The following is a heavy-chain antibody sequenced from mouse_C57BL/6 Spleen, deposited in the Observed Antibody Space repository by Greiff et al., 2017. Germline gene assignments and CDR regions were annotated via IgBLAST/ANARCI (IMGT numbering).Heavy chain of an antibody. CDR2: IHPNSGST. V-gene: IGHV1-64*01. CDR1: GYTFTSYW. CDR3: ARVPEDYFDD. Sequence: VQLQQPGAELVKPGASVKLSCKASGYTFTSYWMHWVKQRPGQGLEWIGMIHPNSGSTNYNEKFKSKATLTVDKSSSPAYMQLSSLTSEDSAVYYCARVPEDYFDDWGQGTTLTVSS. J-gene: IGHJ2*01.